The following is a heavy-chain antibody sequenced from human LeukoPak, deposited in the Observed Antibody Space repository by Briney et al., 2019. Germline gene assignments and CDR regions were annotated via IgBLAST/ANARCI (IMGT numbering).Heavy chain of an antibody. D-gene: IGHD6-6*01. CDR2: ISYSGTT. CDR3: ASEYSSSSKAFDI. V-gene: IGHV4-39*07. Sequence: SETLSLTCTVSGGSISSSEYYWGWIRQPPGKGLEWIGSISYSGTTYYNPSLKSRVTISVDRSKNQFSLKLSSVTAADTAVYYCASEYSSSSKAFDIWGQGTMVTVSS. CDR1: GGSISSSEYY. J-gene: IGHJ3*02.